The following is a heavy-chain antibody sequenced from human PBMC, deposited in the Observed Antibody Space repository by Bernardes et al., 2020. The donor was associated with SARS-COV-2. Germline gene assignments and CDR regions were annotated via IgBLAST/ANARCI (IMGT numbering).Heavy chain of an antibody. V-gene: IGHV3-53*01. J-gene: IGHJ6*02. D-gene: IGHD2-2*01. CDR1: GFTVSNTY. Sequence: SLRLSCAASGFTVSNTYMSWVRQAPGKGLEWVSVIYSGDSGRIFYADSVKGRFTISRDKSKNILYLQMNNLRADDTAVYYCVKGGVVVAAELGHYYYAMDVWGHGTTVTVSS. CDR3: VKGGVVVAAELGHYYYAMDV. CDR2: IYSGDSGRI.